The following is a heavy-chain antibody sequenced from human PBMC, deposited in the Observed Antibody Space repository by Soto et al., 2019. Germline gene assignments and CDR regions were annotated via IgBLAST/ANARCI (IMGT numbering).Heavy chain of an antibody. Sequence: GGSLRLSCAASGFTFSRSWMSWVRQAPGKGLEWVATIKQDGSEKYYVDSVKGRFTISRDNAKSSFYLQMNSLRDEDSALYYCATPRAPFDYWGQGTLVTVSS. J-gene: IGHJ4*02. CDR2: IKQDGSEK. CDR1: GFTFSRSW. CDR3: ATPRAPFDY. V-gene: IGHV3-7*01.